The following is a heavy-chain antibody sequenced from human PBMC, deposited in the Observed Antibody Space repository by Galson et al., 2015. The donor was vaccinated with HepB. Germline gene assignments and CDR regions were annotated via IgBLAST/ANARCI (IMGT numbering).Heavy chain of an antibody. CDR3: AHRRGSSSSGSWFDP. Sequence: PALVKPTQTLTLTCTFSGFSLSTSGVGVGWIRQPPGKALEWLALIYWDDGKRYSPSLKSRLTITKDTSKNQVVLTMTNMDPVDTATYYCAHRRGSSSSGSWFDPWGQGTLVTVSS. V-gene: IGHV2-5*02. CDR2: IYWDDGK. CDR1: GFSLSTSGVG. J-gene: IGHJ5*02. D-gene: IGHD6-6*01.